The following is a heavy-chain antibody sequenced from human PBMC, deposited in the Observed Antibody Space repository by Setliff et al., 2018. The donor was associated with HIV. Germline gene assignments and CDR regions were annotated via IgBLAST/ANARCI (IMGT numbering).Heavy chain of an antibody. CDR3: ARTLYSSFSSLDY. CDR1: GYTFTGHF. Sequence: ASVKVSCKASGYTFTGHFIHWVRLAPGQGLEWMGWINPNTGATHYAQKFQGRVTLTRDTSISTAYMELNRLRSDDTAVYYCARTLYSSFSSLDYWGQGTLVTVSS. D-gene: IGHD6-19*01. CDR2: INPNTGAT. V-gene: IGHV1-2*02. J-gene: IGHJ4*02.